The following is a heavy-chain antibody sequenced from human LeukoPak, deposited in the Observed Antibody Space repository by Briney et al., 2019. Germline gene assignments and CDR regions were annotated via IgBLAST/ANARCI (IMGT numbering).Heavy chain of an antibody. J-gene: IGHJ3*02. Sequence: SETLSLTCNVSGGSISSYYWSWIRQPPGKGLEWIGYIFHSGSTNYNPSLKSRVTISVDTSKNQSSLKLSSVTAADTAVYYCARHKGAYSSTWYFAFDIWGQGTMVTVSS. CDR3: ARHKGAYSSTWYFAFDI. CDR1: GGSISSYY. CDR2: IFHSGST. V-gene: IGHV4-59*08. D-gene: IGHD6-13*01.